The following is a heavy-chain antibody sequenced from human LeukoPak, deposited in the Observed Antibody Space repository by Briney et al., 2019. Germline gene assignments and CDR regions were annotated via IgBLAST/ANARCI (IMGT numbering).Heavy chain of an antibody. CDR3: ARDCHNGPFDY. Sequence: GGSLRLSCAASGFTFSSYSMNWVRQAPGKGLEWVSSISSSSYIYYADSVKGRFTISRDNAKNSLYLQMNSLRAEDTAVYYCARDCHNGPFDYWGQGTLVTVSS. CDR1: GFTFSSYS. CDR2: ISSSSYI. V-gene: IGHV3-21*01. J-gene: IGHJ4*02. D-gene: IGHD1-1*01.